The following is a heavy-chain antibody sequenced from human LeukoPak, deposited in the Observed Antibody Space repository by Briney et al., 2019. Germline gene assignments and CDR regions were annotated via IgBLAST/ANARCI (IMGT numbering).Heavy chain of an antibody. J-gene: IGHJ4*02. D-gene: IGHD1-26*01. CDR2: FDPEDGET. CDR1: GYALTELS. CDR3: ARDGQWEPEGY. V-gene: IGHV1-24*01. Sequence: GASVKVSCKVSGYALTELSMHWVRQAPGKGLEWMGGFDPEDGETIYAQRFQGRVTMTTDTSTSTAYMELRSLRSDDTAVYYCARDGQWEPEGYWGQGTLVTVSS.